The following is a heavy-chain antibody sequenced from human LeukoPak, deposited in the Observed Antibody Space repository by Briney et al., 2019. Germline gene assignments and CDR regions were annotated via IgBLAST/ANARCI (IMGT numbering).Heavy chain of an antibody. CDR3: AKNLYCGGGSCYPSALGMDV. CDR1: GFTFSSYA. CDR2: ISGSGNRT. V-gene: IGHV3-23*01. Sequence: GGSLRLSCAASGFTFSSYAMSWVRQAPGKGLEWVSSISGSGNRTYYADSVKGRFTISRDDSKNTLFLQMNSLRAEDTAVYYCAKNLYCGGGSCYPSALGMDVWGQGTTVTVSS. J-gene: IGHJ6*02. D-gene: IGHD2-15*01.